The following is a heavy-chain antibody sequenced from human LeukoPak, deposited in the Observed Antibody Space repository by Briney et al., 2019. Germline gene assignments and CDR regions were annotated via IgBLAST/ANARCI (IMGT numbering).Heavy chain of an antibody. V-gene: IGHV3-48*04. CDR1: GFTFSSYS. CDR2: ISSSSSTI. J-gene: IGHJ6*04. D-gene: IGHD6-13*01. Sequence: GGSLRLSCAASGFTFSSYSMNWVRQAPGKGLEWVSYISSSSSTIYYADSVKGRFTISRDNAKNSLYLQMNSLRAEDTAVYYCARDRRGSSWCMDVWGKGTTVTVSS. CDR3: ARDRRGSSWCMDV.